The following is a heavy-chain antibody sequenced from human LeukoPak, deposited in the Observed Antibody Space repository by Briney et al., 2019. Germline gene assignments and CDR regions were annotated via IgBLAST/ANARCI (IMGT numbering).Heavy chain of an antibody. D-gene: IGHD3-9*01. CDR1: GGSFSGYY. V-gene: IGHV4-34*01. CDR3: ARKRYFDSVDY. Sequence: MSSETLSLTCAVYGGSFSGYYWSWIRQPPGKGLEWIGEINHRGSTNYNPSLKSRVTISVDTSKNQFSLKLSSVTAADTAVYYCARKRYFDSVDYWGQGTLVTVSS. CDR2: INHRGST. J-gene: IGHJ4*02.